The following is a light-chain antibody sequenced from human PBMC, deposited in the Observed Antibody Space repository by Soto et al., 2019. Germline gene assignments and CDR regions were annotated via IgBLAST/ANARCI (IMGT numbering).Light chain of an antibody. V-gene: IGKV3-20*01. Sequence: EVVLTQSPGTLSLSPGERATLSCRASQSVGSTYLAWYQQRPGQAPRLLISGASNRATGIPVRFSGSGSGTEFTLTISGLEPEDFEVYYCQQYGSSSITFGQGTKVDIK. CDR1: QSVGSTY. CDR3: QQYGSSSIT. J-gene: IGKJ1*01. CDR2: GAS.